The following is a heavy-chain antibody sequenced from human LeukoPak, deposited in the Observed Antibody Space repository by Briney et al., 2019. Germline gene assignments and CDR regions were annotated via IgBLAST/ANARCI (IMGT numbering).Heavy chain of an antibody. J-gene: IGHJ4*02. V-gene: IGHV1-2*02. D-gene: IGHD6-13*01. CDR1: GYTFTGYY. CDR3: ARDRDSSSWYELDY. CDR2: INPNSGGT. Sequence: GASVKVSCKASGYTFTGYYMHWVRQAPRQGLEWMGWINPNSGGTNSAQKFQGRVTMTRDTSINTAYMELSRLRSDDTAVYYCARDRDSSSWYELDYWGQGTLVTVSS.